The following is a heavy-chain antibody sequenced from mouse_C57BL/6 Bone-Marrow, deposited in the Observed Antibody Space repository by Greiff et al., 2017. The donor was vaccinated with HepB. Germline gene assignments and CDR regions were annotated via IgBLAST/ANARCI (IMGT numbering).Heavy chain of an antibody. CDR1: GYTFTSYW. Sequence: QVQLQQPGAELVKPGASVKMSCKASGYTFTSYWITWVKQRPGQGLEWIGDIYPGSGSTNYNEKFKSKATLTVDTSSSTAYMQLSSLTSEDSAVYYCARQGNGDVYFDVWGTGTTVTVSS. CDR3: ARQGNGDVYFDV. J-gene: IGHJ1*03. D-gene: IGHD4-1*01. V-gene: IGHV1-55*01. CDR2: IYPGSGST.